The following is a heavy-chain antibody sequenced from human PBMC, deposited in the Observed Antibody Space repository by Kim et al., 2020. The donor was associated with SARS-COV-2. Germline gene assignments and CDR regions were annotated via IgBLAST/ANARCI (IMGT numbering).Heavy chain of an antibody. V-gene: IGHV3-23*01. CDR2: ITGSSGGT. D-gene: IGHD3-10*01. Sequence: GGSLRLSCAVSGFTFSTYAMNWVRQAPGEGLEWVSLITGSSGGTYYADSVKGRFTISRDNSKNTLYLQMNSLRAEDTAVYYCASLRGGSGSYWEYWGQGTLVTVSS. J-gene: IGHJ4*02. CDR1: GFTFSTYA. CDR3: ASLRGGSGSYWEY.